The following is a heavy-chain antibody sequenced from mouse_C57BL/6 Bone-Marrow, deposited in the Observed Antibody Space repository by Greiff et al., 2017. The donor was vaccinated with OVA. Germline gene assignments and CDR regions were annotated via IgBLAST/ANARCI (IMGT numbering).Heavy chain of an antibody. V-gene: IGHV14-2*01. J-gene: IGHJ2*01. D-gene: IGHD1-1*01. CDR2: IDPEDGDT. Sequence: VQLKQSGAELVKPGASVKLSCTASGFNIKDYYMHWVKQRTEQGLEWIGRIDPEDGDTKYAPKFQGKATITADTSSNTAYLQLNSLTSEDTAVYYCARSATTVKGPYYFYYWGQGTTLTVSS. CDR3: ARSATTVKGPYYFYY. CDR1: GFNIKDYY.